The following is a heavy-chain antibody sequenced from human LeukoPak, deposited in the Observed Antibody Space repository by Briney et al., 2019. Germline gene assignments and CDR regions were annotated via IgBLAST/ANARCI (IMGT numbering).Heavy chain of an antibody. V-gene: IGHV1-46*03. CDR1: GYTFTSYY. CDR2: INPSGGST. J-gene: IGHJ6*03. Sequence: ASVKVSCKASGYTFTSYYMHWVRQAPGQGLEWMGIINPSGGSTSYAQKFQGRVTMTRDTSTSTVHMELSSLRSEDTAVYYCARDVGYYDSSGYYKPYYYYYYMDVWGKGTTVTVSS. D-gene: IGHD3-22*01. CDR3: ARDVGYYDSSGYYKPYYYYYYMDV.